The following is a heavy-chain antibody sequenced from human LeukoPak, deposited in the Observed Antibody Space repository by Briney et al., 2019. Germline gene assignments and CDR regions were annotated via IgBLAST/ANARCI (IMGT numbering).Heavy chain of an antibody. CDR1: GYTFTSYG. CDR3: ARVPYDILTGYDY. V-gene: IGHV1-8*02. J-gene: IGHJ4*02. Sequence: ASVKVSCKASGYTFTSYGISWVRQAPGQGLEWMGWMNPNSGNTGYAQKFQGRVTMTRNTSISTAYMELSSLRSEDTAVYYCARVPYDILTGYDYWGQGTLVTVSS. D-gene: IGHD3-9*01. CDR2: MNPNSGNT.